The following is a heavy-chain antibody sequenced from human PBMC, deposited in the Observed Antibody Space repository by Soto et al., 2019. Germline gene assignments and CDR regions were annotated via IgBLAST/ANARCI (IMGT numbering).Heavy chain of an antibody. Sequence: QVQLVQSGAEVEKPGSSVKVSCKASGGTFSNYDISWVRQAPGQGLEWMGGIIPIFGTANYAQKFQGRVTITADESTSTAYMELSSLRSEDTALYYCARSKRDDYVCGSYRLWFENWGQGTLVIVSS. J-gene: IGHJ4*02. CDR2: IIPIFGTA. CDR3: ARSKRDDYVCGSYRLWFEN. CDR1: GGTFSNYD. D-gene: IGHD3-16*02. V-gene: IGHV1-69*01.